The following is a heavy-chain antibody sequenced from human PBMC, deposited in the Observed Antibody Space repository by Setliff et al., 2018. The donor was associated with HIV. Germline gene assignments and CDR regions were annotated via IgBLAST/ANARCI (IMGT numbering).Heavy chain of an antibody. CDR3: AAVPWGHSSLIIDH. D-gene: IGHD3-16*01. J-gene: IGHJ4*02. V-gene: IGHV3-48*03. CDR1: GLIFSSYE. CDR2: IGGHGSII. Sequence: GGSLRLSCAASGLIFSSYEMNWVRQAPGKGLEWITFIGGHGSIIHYADSVKGRFTISRDNAKNSVYLQMHSLRVEDTAVYYCAAVPWGHSSLIIDHWGQGTPVTVSS.